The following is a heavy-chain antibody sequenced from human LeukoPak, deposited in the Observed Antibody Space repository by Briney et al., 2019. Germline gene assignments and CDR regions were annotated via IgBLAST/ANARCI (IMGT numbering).Heavy chain of an antibody. V-gene: IGHV1-69*01. CDR3: ARGGVGATNH. D-gene: IGHD1-26*01. J-gene: IGHJ5*02. Sequence: KTGGSLRLSCAASGFTFSSYAISWVRQAPGQGLEWMGGIIPIFGTANYAQKFQGRVTITADESTSTAYMELSSLRSEDTAVYYCARGGVGATNHWGQGTLVTVSS. CDR1: GFTFSSYA. CDR2: IIPIFGTA.